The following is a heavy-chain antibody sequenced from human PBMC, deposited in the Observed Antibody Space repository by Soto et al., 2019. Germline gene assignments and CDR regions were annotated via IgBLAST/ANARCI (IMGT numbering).Heavy chain of an antibody. Sequence: GASVKVSCKASGYTFTSYDINWVRQATGQGLEWMGWMNPNSGNTGYAQKFQGRVTMTRNTSISTAYMELSSLRSEDTAVYYCARAPATFSEYYYYYYYTDAWGKGTPVTVS. CDR1: GYTFTSYD. J-gene: IGHJ6*03. CDR2: MNPNSGNT. V-gene: IGHV1-8*01. D-gene: IGHD5-12*01. CDR3: ARAPATFSEYYYYYYYTDA.